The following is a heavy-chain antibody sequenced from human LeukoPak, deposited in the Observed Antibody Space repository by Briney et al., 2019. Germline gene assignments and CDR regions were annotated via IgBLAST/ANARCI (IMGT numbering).Heavy chain of an antibody. D-gene: IGHD6-19*01. J-gene: IGHJ4*02. Sequence: GGSLRLSCAASGLSFSHARMSWVRQAPGKGLEWVGRIRTKSDGETTEYAAPVKGRFTISRDDSENMLYLQMSYLKTEDTAVYSCTTVAQWWGQGTLVSVSS. CDR2: IRTKSDGETT. CDR3: TTVAQW. V-gene: IGHV3-15*01. CDR1: GLSFSHAR.